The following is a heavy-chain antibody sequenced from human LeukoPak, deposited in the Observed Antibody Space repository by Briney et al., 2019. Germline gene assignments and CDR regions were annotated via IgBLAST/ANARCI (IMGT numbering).Heavy chain of an antibody. Sequence: ASVKVSCKASGYTFTSYDINWVRQATGQGLEWMGWMNPNSGNTGYAQKFQGRVTMTRNTSISTAYMELSSLRSEDTAVYYCARVLDSSGYNWFDPWGQGTLVTVSS. V-gene: IGHV1-8*01. CDR2: MNPNSGNT. J-gene: IGHJ5*02. CDR3: ARVLDSSGYNWFDP. D-gene: IGHD3-22*01. CDR1: GYTFTSYD.